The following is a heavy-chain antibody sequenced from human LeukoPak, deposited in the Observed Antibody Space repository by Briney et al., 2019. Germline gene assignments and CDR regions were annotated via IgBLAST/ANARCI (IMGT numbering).Heavy chain of an antibody. CDR2: VHPYGFT. CDR3: LRGSDESHTGDF. D-gene: IGHD2-8*02. Sequence: SETLSLTCAVSGGSFSNYYWSWVRQPPGKGLEWIGEVHPYGFTSFNPYLKSRLSMSVDTSKNQFFLLLTSVTAADTAEYYCLRGSDESHTGDFWGQGSMVTVPS. J-gene: IGHJ4*02. CDR1: GGSFSNYY. V-gene: IGHV4-34*01.